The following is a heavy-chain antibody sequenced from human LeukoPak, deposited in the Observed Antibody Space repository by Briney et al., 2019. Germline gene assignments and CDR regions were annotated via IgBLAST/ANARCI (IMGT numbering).Heavy chain of an antibody. D-gene: IGHD3-10*01. Sequence: AGGSLRLSCAASGFTFSSYEMIWVRQAPGKGLEWVSYISSSVGTIYYADSVKGRFTISRDNAKNSLYLQMNSLRAEDTAVYYCARDSGGYYFDYWGQGTLVTVSS. J-gene: IGHJ4*02. CDR3: ARDSGGYYFDY. CDR2: ISSSVGTI. CDR1: GFTFSSYE. V-gene: IGHV3-48*03.